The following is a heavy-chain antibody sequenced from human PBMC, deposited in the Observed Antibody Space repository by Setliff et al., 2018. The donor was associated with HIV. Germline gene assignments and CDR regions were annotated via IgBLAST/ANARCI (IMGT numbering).Heavy chain of an antibody. V-gene: IGHV3-9*01. CDR1: GFNIEEYA. J-gene: IGHJ4*02. Sequence: GGSLRLSCVGSGFNIEEYAMAWVRQVPGKGLEWVSSISWNSVKIDYADFVKGRFTISRDNAKNSLFLQVNSLRTEDTAVYYCARARSDWYNVRPYYFDLWGQGTPVTVSS. CDR3: ARARSDWYNVRPYYFDL. D-gene: IGHD6-19*01. CDR2: ISWNSVKI.